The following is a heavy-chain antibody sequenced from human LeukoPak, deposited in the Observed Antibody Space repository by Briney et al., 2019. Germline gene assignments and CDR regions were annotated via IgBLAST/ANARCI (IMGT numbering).Heavy chain of an antibody. D-gene: IGHD6-6*01. Sequence: SETLSLTCAVYGGSFSGYYWSWIRQPPGKGLERIGEINHSGSTNYNPSLKSRVTISVDTSKNQFSLKLSSVTAADTAVYYCARQSIAARPRYYYYGMDVWGQGTTVTVSS. CDR2: INHSGST. V-gene: IGHV4-34*01. CDR3: ARQSIAARPRYYYYGMDV. CDR1: GGSFSGYY. J-gene: IGHJ6*02.